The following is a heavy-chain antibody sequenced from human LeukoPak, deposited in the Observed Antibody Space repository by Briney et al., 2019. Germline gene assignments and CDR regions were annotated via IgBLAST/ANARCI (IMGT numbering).Heavy chain of an antibody. V-gene: IGHV3-53*01. CDR1: GFTVSSNY. CDR2: IYSGGST. Sequence: GGSLRLSCAASGFTVSSNYMSWVRQAPGNGLEWVSVIYSGGSTYYADSVKGRFTISRDNSKNTLYLQMNSLRAEDTEVDLCARHIHHWGQGTLVTVSS. J-gene: IGHJ1*01. CDR3: ARHIHH.